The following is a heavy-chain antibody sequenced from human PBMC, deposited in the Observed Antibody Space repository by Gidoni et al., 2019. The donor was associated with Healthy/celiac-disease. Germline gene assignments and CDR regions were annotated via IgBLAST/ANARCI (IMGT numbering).Heavy chain of an antibody. CDR2: IRSKANSYAT. CDR1: GFTFSGSA. Sequence: EVQLVESGGGLVQPGGSLKLSCAASGFTFSGSAMHWVRQASGKGLEWVGRIRSKANSYATAYAASVKGRFTISRDDSKNTAYLQMNSLKTEDTAVYYCTPAGDMIVEAPVDYWGQGTLVTVSS. CDR3: TPAGDMIVEAPVDY. V-gene: IGHV3-73*01. J-gene: IGHJ4*02. D-gene: IGHD3-22*01.